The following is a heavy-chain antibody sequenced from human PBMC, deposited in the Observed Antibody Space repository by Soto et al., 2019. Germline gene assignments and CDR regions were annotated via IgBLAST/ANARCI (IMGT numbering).Heavy chain of an antibody. CDR1: GDTFTGYY. Sequence: APVKVSCKASGDTFTGYYMHWVRQAPGQGLEWMGWINPNSGGTNYAQKFQGRVTMTRDTSISTAYMELSRLRSDDTAVYYCARNGEYSSSSDWFDPWGQGTLVTVSS. D-gene: IGHD6-6*01. CDR2: INPNSGGT. J-gene: IGHJ5*02. V-gene: IGHV1-2*02. CDR3: ARNGEYSSSSDWFDP.